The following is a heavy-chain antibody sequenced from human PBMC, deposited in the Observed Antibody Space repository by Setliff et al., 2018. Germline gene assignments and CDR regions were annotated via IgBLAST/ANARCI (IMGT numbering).Heavy chain of an antibody. CDR2: ISAYNGDT. Sequence: VASVKVSCKTSGYPFTHQGISWVRQAPGQGLEWMGWISAYNGDTNFIQKFHDRVTMTTDRSTSTAYMELRSLGSDDTAMYYCARGGYGGYHEALDIWGQGTMVTVS. V-gene: IGHV1-18*01. CDR3: ARGGYGGYHEALDI. D-gene: IGHD5-12*01. J-gene: IGHJ3*02. CDR1: GYPFTHQG.